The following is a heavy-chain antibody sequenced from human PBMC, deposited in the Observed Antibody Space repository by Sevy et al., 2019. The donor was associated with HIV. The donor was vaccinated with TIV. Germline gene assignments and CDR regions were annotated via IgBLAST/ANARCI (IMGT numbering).Heavy chain of an antibody. D-gene: IGHD3-22*01. Sequence: GGSLRLSCAASGFTFSTYTMSWVRQAPGKGLEWVSAISGSAGSTYYADLVQGRFTISRDKSKNTLYLQMNSRRAEDTAVYYCAKGDRTFYGFDVWGQGTTVTVSS. J-gene: IGHJ6*02. CDR2: ISGSAGST. V-gene: IGHV3-23*01. CDR1: GFTFSTYT. CDR3: AKGDRTFYGFDV.